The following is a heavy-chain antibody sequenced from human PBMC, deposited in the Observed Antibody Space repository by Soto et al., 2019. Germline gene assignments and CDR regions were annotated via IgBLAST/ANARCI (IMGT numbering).Heavy chain of an antibody. CDR2: ISAYNGNT. V-gene: IGHV1-18*01. Sequence: QVQLVQSGAEVKKPGASVKVSCKASGYTFASYAISWMRQAPGQGLEGMGWISAYNGNTHYAQKLQGRVTMTTDTSTSTTYMELRSLRSADTAVYYGARDPPPPVYWGQGTLGTVSA. J-gene: IGHJ4*02. CDR1: GYTFASYA. CDR3: ARDPPPPVY.